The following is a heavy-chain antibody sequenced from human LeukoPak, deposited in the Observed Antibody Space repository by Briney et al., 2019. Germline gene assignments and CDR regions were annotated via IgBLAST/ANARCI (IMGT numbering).Heavy chain of an antibody. V-gene: IGHV3-21*01. Sequence: GGSLRLSCAASGFTFSGYSMNWVRQAPGKGLEWVSSISSSSSYIYYADSVKGRFTISRDNAKNSLYLQMNSLRAEDTAVYYCARAFYNDPHYYGMDVWGQGTTVTVSS. CDR3: ARAFYNDPHYYGMDV. D-gene: IGHD3-10*01. J-gene: IGHJ6*02. CDR1: GFTFSGYS. CDR2: ISSSSSYI.